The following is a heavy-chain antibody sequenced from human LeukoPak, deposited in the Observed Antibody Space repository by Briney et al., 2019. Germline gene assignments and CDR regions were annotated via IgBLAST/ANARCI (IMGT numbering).Heavy chain of an antibody. D-gene: IGHD3-10*01. CDR1: VGSISSSSYY. J-gene: IGHJ4*02. CDR2: IYYSRST. V-gene: IGHV4-39*07. Sequence: PSDTLSLTCTVSVGSISSSSYYWGWIRQPPGKGLEWIGSIYYSRSTCYNPSLKSRVTISVDTSKNQFSLKLSSVTAADTAVYYCARVDDGVRGVITPPDYFDYWGQGTLVTVSS. CDR3: ARVDDGVRGVITPPDYFDY.